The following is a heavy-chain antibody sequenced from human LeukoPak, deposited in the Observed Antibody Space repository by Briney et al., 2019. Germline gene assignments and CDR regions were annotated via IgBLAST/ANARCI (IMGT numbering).Heavy chain of an antibody. CDR3: ARDFSTIRITIFGVADY. Sequence: GGSLRLSCAASGFTFSSYGMHWVRQAPGKGLEWVAVISYDGSNKYYADSVKGRFTISRDNSKNTLYLQMNSLRAEDTAVYYCARDFSTIRITIFGVADYWGQGTLVTVSS. CDR2: ISYDGSNK. CDR1: GFTFSSYG. V-gene: IGHV3-30*19. J-gene: IGHJ4*02. D-gene: IGHD3-3*01.